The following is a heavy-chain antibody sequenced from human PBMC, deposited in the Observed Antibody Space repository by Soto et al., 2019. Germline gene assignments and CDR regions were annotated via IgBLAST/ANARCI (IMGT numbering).Heavy chain of an antibody. CDR3: ARGNWLLGGYYFDY. J-gene: IGHJ4*02. D-gene: IGHD3-16*01. CDR1: GGSFSGYY. Sequence: QVQLQQWGAGLLKPSETLSLTCAVYGGSFSGYYWSWIRQPPGKGLEWIGEINHSGSTNYNPSLKSRVTISVDTSKNQFSRKLSSVTAADTAVYYCARGNWLLGGYYFDYWGQGTLVTVSS. CDR2: INHSGST. V-gene: IGHV4-34*01.